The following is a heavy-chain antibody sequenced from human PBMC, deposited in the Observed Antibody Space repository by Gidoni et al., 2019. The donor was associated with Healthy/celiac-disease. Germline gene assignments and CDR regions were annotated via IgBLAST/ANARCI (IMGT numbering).Heavy chain of an antibody. CDR1: GFTFSDYY. D-gene: IGHD1-26*01. J-gene: IGHJ2*01. Sequence: QVQLVESGGGLVKPGGSLRLSCAASGFTFSDYYMSWIRQAPGKGLEWVSYISSSSSYTNYADSVKGRFTIARDNAKNSLYLQMNSLRAEDTAVYYCARGMGGSYSLPNWYFDLWGRGTLVTVSS. V-gene: IGHV3-11*05. CDR2: ISSSSSYT. CDR3: ARGMGGSYSLPNWYFDL.